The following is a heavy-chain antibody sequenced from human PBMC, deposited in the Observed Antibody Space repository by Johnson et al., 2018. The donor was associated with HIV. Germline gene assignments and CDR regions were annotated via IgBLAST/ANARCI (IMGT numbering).Heavy chain of an antibody. Sequence: VQLVESGGGLVQPGRSLRLSCAASGFTFDDYAMHWVRQAPGKGLEWVSGISWNSGSIGYADSVKGRFTISRDNAKNSLYLQMNSLRAEDTALYYCTTTTNPLSSGYSLDPFDIWGQGTMVTVSS. CDR3: TTTTNPLSSGYSLDPFDI. J-gene: IGHJ3*02. V-gene: IGHV3-9*01. D-gene: IGHD3-22*01. CDR1: GFTFDDYA. CDR2: ISWNSGSI.